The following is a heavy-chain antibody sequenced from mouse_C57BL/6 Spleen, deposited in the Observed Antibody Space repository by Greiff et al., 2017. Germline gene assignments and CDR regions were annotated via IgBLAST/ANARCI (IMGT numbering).Heavy chain of an antibody. CDR1: GFNIKDYY. V-gene: IGHV14-2*01. J-gene: IGHJ1*03. Sequence: EVQLQQSGAELVKPGASVKLSCTASGFNIKDYYMHWVKQRTEQGLEWIGRIDPEDGETKYAPKFQGKATITADTSSNTAYLQLSSLTSEDTAVYYCARAPITTVVATSDWYFDVWGTGTTVTVSS. CDR3: ARAPITTVVATSDWYFDV. CDR2: IDPEDGET. D-gene: IGHD1-1*01.